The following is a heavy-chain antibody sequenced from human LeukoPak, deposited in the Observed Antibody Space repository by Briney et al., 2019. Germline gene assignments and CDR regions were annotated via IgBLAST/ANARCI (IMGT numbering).Heavy chain of an antibody. CDR3: AQIYTYGSSQFDY. D-gene: IGHD5-18*01. CDR1: GFTFSNYE. V-gene: IGHV3-48*03. J-gene: IGHJ4*02. CDR2: ISSSGSTI. Sequence: GSLILSCAASGFTFSNYEMNWVRQAPGKGLEWVSYISSSGSTIYYADSVKGRFTISRDNAKNSLYLQMNSLRAEDTAVYYCAQIYTYGSSQFDYWGQGTLVTVSS.